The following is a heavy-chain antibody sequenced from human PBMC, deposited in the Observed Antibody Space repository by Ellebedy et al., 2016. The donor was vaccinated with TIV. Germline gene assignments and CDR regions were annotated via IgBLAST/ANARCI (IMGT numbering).Heavy chain of an antibody. CDR2: IKGKADGATR. V-gene: IGHV3-15*01. CDR1: GFIFSDAW. J-gene: IGHJ4*02. Sequence: GGSLRLSXAASGFIFSDAWMSWVRQAPGKGLEWVGRIKGKADGATRDFASPVKGRFSISRDDSKNTVSLRMDGLKTEDTAVYYCAAGTGNSDFDYWGPGILVTVSS. D-gene: IGHD1-1*01. CDR3: AAGTGNSDFDY.